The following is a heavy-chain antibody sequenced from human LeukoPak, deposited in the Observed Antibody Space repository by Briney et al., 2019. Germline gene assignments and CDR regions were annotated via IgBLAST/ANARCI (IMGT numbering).Heavy chain of an antibody. CDR1: GGSISSYY. D-gene: IGHD5-12*01. J-gene: IGHJ4*02. CDR2: IYYSGST. CDR3: ARGGARGYSGYVGY. Sequence: SSETLSLTCTVSGGSISSYYWSWIRQPPGKGLEWIGYIYYSGSTNYNPSLKSRVTISVDTSKNQFSLKLSSVTAADTAVYYCARGGARGYSGYVGYWGQGTLVTVSS. V-gene: IGHV4-59*01.